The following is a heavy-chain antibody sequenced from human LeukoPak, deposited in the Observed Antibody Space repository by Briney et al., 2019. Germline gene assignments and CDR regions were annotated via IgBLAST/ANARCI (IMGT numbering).Heavy chain of an antibody. Sequence: RASVKVSCKASGYTFTSYGISWVRQAPGQGLEWMGWISAYNGNTNYAQKLQGRVTMTTDTSTSTAYMELRSLRSDDTAVYYCARASIGYCSSTSCYIANFGYWGQGTLVTVSS. D-gene: IGHD2-2*01. V-gene: IGHV1-18*01. CDR1: GYTFTSYG. CDR2: ISAYNGNT. J-gene: IGHJ4*02. CDR3: ARASIGYCSSTSCYIANFGY.